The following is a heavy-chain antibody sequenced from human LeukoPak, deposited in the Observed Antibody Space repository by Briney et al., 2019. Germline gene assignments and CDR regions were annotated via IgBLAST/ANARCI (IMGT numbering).Heavy chain of an antibody. V-gene: IGHV4-59*08. J-gene: IGHJ4*02. CDR1: GGSISSYY. CDR3: ARLMGTAAGAYYFDY. D-gene: IGHD6-13*01. Sequence: SETLSLTCTVSGGSISSYYWSWIRQPPGKGLEWIGYIYYSGSTNYNPSLKSRVTISVDTSKNQFSLKLSSVTAADTAVYYCARLMGTAAGAYYFDYWGQETLVTVSS. CDR2: IYYSGST.